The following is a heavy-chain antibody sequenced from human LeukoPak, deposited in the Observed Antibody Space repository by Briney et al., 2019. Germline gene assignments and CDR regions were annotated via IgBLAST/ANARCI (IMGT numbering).Heavy chain of an antibody. J-gene: IGHJ4*02. CDR3: ARTELDY. V-gene: IGHV4-34*01. CDR2: INHSGST. Sequence: SETLSLTCAVYGGSFSGYYWSWIRQPPGKGLEWIGEINHSGSTNYNPSLKSRVTISVDTSKNQFSLKLSSVTAADTAVYYCARTELDYWGQGTLVTVYS. CDR1: GGSFSGYY.